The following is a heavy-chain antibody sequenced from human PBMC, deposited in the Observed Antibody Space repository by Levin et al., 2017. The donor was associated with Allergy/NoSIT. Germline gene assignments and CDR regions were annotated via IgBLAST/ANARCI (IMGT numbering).Heavy chain of an antibody. V-gene: IGHV1-18*01. CDR1: GYTFTSYG. CDR3: ARTGSKRDSGPFDI. J-gene: IGHJ3*02. D-gene: IGHD3-10*01. CDR2: ISAYNGNT. Sequence: GSVKVSCKASGYTFTSYGISWVRQAPGQGLEWMGWISAYNGNTNYAQKLQGRVTMTTDTSTSTAYMELRSLRSDDTAVYYCARTGSKRDSGPFDIWGQGTMVTVSS.